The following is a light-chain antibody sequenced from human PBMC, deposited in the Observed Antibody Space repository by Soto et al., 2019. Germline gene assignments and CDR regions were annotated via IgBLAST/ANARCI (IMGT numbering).Light chain of an antibody. J-gene: IGLJ2*01. V-gene: IGLV9-49*01. CDR3: GADHGSGSNLVL. CDR2: GGTGGIVG. CDR1: SGYSNYK. Sequence: QSVLTQPPSASASLGASVTLTCTLSSGYSNYKVDWYQQRPGKGPRFVMRGGTGGIVGSKGDGIPDRFSVLGSGLNRYLTIKNIQEEDESDYHCGADHGSGSNLVLFGGGTKLTVL.